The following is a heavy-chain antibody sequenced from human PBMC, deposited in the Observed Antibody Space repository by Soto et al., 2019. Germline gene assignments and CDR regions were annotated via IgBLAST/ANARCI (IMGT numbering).Heavy chain of an antibody. Sequence: SVKVSCKASGGTFSSYAISWVRQAPGQGLEWMGGIIPIFGTANYAQKFQGRVTITADGSTSTAYMELSSLRSEDTAVYYCARDLGRIVVGIAARSSNGMDVWGQGTTVTVS. D-gene: IGHD2-15*01. J-gene: IGHJ6*02. V-gene: IGHV1-69*13. CDR3: ARDLGRIVVGIAARSSNGMDV. CDR2: IIPIFGTA. CDR1: GGTFSSYA.